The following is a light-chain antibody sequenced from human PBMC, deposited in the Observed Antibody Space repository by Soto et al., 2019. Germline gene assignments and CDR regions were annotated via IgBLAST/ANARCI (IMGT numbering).Light chain of an antibody. CDR1: SSDVGSYNL. CDR3: CSYAGSSPHVV. Sequence: QSALTQPASVSGSPGQSITISCTGTSSDVGSYNLVSWYQQHPGKAPKLMIYEGSKWPSGVSNRFSGSKSGNTASLTISGLQAEDEADYYCCSYAGSSPHVVFGGWTKLTVL. J-gene: IGLJ2*01. CDR2: EGS. V-gene: IGLV2-23*01.